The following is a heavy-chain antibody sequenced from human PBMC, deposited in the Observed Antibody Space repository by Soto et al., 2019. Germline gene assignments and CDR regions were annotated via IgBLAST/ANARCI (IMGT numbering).Heavy chain of an antibody. V-gene: IGHV3-23*01. CDR3: AKDLYGGSYYNGLDV. CDR2: ISGGGSSS. J-gene: IGHJ6*02. D-gene: IGHD1-26*01. CDR1: GFTFSSYA. Sequence: EMQLLESGGRLVQPGGSLRLACEASGFTFSSYAMSWVRQAPGKGLEWVTGISGGGSSSYFADSVKGRFTISRDNSKNTLYLEMDRLSAEYTAVYYCAKDLYGGSYYNGLDVWGQGTTVIVSS.